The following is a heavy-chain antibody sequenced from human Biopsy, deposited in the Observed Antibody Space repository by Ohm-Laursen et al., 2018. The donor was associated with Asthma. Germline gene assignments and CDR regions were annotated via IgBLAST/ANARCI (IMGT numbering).Heavy chain of an antibody. CDR2: GGSYYDGGLK. V-gene: IGHV3-30*03. D-gene: IGHD3-3*01. Sequence: SLRLSCAASRFTFSNSGMHWVRQAPGKGLEWVAVGGSYYDGGLKYYADSVNGRFTVSRDDSKNTLYLQMNSLRPDDTAVYYCARDVMEWYLPAFDFWGQGTLVTVSS. CDR1: RFTFSNSG. J-gene: IGHJ4*02. CDR3: ARDVMEWYLPAFDF.